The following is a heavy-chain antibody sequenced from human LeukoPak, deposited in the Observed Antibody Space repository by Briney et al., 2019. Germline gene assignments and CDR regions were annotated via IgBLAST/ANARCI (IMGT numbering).Heavy chain of an antibody. D-gene: IGHD3-16*02. CDR3: TTGITFGGVIVFDY. CDR2: IKSKTDGGTT. V-gene: IGHV3-15*01. CDR1: GFTFSNAW. Sequence: KPGGSLRLSCAPSGFTFSNAWASWARHAPGEGRGWVVRIKSKTDGGTTDYAAPVKDRFTNSRDDSKNTLYLQMNSLKTEDTAVYYCTTGITFGGVIVFDYGGQGTLVTV. J-gene: IGHJ4*02.